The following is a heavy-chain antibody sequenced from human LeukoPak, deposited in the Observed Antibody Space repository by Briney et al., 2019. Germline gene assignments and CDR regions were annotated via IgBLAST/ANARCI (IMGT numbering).Heavy chain of an antibody. V-gene: IGHV3-48*04. CDR3: ARYCSGRCSEYHFDY. D-gene: IGHD2-15*01. Sequence: PGGSLRLSCAASGFTFSIYSMNWVRQAPGKGLEWVSYISRSSDTTWYTDSVKGRFTISRDNAKNSLFLQMNSLRAEDTAVYYCARYCSGRCSEYHFDYWGQGTLVTVSS. J-gene: IGHJ4*02. CDR1: GFTFSIYS. CDR2: ISRSSDTT.